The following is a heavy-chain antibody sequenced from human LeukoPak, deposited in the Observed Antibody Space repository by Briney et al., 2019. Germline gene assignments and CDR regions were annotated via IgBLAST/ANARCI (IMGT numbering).Heavy chain of an antibody. CDR1: GYTFTGYY. V-gene: IGHV1-2*06. Sequence: ASVKVSCQASGYTFTGYYMLWVRQAAGRGLEGMERINPNSGGTNYARRFKGRVTMTRDTSISTAYMELSRLRSDDTAVYDCARDWSRIVVVVAPPGYWGQGTLVTVSS. CDR3: ARDWSRIVVVVAPPGY. D-gene: IGHD2-15*01. CDR2: INPNSGGT. J-gene: IGHJ4*02.